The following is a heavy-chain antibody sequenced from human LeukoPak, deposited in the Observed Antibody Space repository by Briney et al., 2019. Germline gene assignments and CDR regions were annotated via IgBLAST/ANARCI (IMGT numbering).Heavy chain of an antibody. J-gene: IGHJ4*02. Sequence: SETLSLTCTVSGGSISSSSYYWGWIRQPPGKGLEWIGSIYYSGSTYYNPSLKSRVTISVDTSKNQFSLKLSSVTAADTAVYYCARARTGDRITMVRGVIFDYWGQGTLVTVSS. CDR3: ARARTGDRITMVRGVIFDY. CDR1: GGSISSSSYY. CDR2: IYYSGST. D-gene: IGHD3-10*01. V-gene: IGHV4-39*01.